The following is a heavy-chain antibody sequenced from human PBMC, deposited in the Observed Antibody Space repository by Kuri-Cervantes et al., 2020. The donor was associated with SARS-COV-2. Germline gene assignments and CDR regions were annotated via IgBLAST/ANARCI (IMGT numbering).Heavy chain of an antibody. CDR1: GYTFNIYD. D-gene: IGHD4-23*01. J-gene: IGHJ4*02. Sequence: ASVKVSCKASGYTFNIYDINWVRQAPGRGLQWVGSINTYNGNTNYAQILQGRVTMTTDTSTNTAFMELRGLRSFGTAVYYCARSHTLYGGNSSPWDYWGQGTLVTVSS. V-gene: IGHV1-18*01. CDR3: ARSHTLYGGNSSPWDY. CDR2: INTYNGNT.